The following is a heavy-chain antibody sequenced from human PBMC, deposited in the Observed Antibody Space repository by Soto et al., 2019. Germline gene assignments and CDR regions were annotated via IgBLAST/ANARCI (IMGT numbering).Heavy chain of an antibody. D-gene: IGHD6-13*01. CDR2: IYSGGST. J-gene: IGHJ3*02. CDR3: ARSGIAAAVTAFDI. Sequence: GGSLRLSCAASGFTVSSNYMSWVRQAPGKGLEWVSGIYSGGSTYYADSVKGRFTISRDNSKNTLYLQMNSLRAEDTAVYYCARSGIAAAVTAFDIWAQEKMVTFSS. CDR1: GFTVSSNY. V-gene: IGHV3-53*01.